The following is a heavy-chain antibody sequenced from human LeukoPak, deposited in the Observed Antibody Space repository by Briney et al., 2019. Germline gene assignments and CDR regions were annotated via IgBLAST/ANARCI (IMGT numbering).Heavy chain of an antibody. CDR3: ARGGVGMYYFDF. V-gene: IGHV3-53*01. D-gene: IGHD2-21*01. J-gene: IGHJ4*02. Sequence: GRSLRLSCAASGFTVSTIYMTWVRQAPGKGLEWVSVIFSGGNTYYADSVQGRFTISRDNSKNMLYLQMNGLRADDTAVYYCARGGVGMYYFDFWGQGTLVTVSS. CDR2: IFSGGNT. CDR1: GFTVSTIY.